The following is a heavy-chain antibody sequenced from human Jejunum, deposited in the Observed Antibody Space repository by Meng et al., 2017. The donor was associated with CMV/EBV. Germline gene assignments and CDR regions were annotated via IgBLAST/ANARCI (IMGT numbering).Heavy chain of an antibody. CDR3: AKVPSIPNSSGYYYAKFYYGMDV. V-gene: IGHV3-23*01. Sequence: MNGVRQAPGKGLEWVSGISNSSGSTYYADSVKGRFTISRDNSKKTLHLQINSLRAEDTAVYFCAKVPSIPNSSGYYYAKFYYGMDVWGQGATVTVSS. J-gene: IGHJ6*02. CDR2: ISNSSGST. D-gene: IGHD3-22*01.